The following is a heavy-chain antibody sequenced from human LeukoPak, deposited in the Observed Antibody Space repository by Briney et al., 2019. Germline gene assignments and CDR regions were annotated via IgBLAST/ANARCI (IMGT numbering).Heavy chain of an antibody. CDR3: ARDASGWYYFDY. J-gene: IGHJ4*02. Sequence: ASVKVSCKASGGTFSSYVISWVRQAPGQGLEWMGIINPSGGSTSYAQKFQGRVTMTRDMSTSTVYMELSSLRSEDTAVYYCARDASGWYYFDYWGQGTLVTVSS. V-gene: IGHV1-46*01. D-gene: IGHD6-19*01. CDR2: INPSGGST. CDR1: GGTFSSYV.